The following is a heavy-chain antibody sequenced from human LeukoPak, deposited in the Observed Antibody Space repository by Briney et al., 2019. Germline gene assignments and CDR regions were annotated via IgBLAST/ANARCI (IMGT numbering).Heavy chain of an antibody. J-gene: IGHJ4*02. D-gene: IGHD3-22*01. CDR3: ARHVRDSSGYYLDY. CDR1: GYSFTSFW. Sequence: GEALKISCKGSGYSFTSFWIGWGRQVPGKGLGWRGSIYPGDSVTRYSPSFQGQVTISADKSISTAYLQWSSLKASDTAMYYCARHVRDSSGYYLDYWGQGTLVTVSS. CDR2: IYPGDSVT. V-gene: IGHV5-51*01.